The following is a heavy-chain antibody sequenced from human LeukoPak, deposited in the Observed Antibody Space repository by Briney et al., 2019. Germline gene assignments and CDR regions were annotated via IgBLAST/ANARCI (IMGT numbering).Heavy chain of an antibody. J-gene: IGHJ4*02. CDR3: ASVNVPVTPY. CDR1: GFPFSSYG. V-gene: IGHV3-30*03. Sequence: GGSLRLSCAASGFPFSSYGVHWVRQAPGKGLEWVAVTSSDGSRNHYADSVKGRFTISRDNSKNTLYLQMSSLRAEDTAVYYCASVNVPVTPYWGQGTLVTVSS. D-gene: IGHD3-10*02. CDR2: TSSDGSRN.